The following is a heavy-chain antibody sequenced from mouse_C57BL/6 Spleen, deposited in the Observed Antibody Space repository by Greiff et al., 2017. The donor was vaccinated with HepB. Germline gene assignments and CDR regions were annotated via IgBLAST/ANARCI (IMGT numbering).Heavy chain of an antibody. V-gene: IGHV6-3*01. CDR3: TGGDGNYDDY. D-gene: IGHD2-1*01. J-gene: IGHJ2*01. Sequence: EVKVEESGGGLVQPGGSMKLSCVASGFTFSNYWMNWVRQSPEKGLEWVAQIRLKSDNYATHYAESVKGRFTISRDDSKSSVYLQMNNLRAEDTGIYYCTGGDGNYDDYWGQGTTLTVSS. CDR2: IRLKSDNYAT. CDR1: GFTFSNYW.